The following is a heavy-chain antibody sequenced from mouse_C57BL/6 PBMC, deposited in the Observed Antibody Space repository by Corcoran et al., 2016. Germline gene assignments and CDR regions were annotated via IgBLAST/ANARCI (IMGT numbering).Heavy chain of an antibody. CDR1: GYTFTTYG. CDR2: INTYSGVP. V-gene: IGHV9-3*01. CDR3: ARETMVKDYAMDY. Sequence: QIQLVQSGPELKKPGETVKISCKASGYTFTTYGMSWVKQATGKGLKWMGWINTYSGVPTYADYFKGRFAFSLETSASTAYLQINNLKNEDTATYFCARETMVKDYAMDYWGQGTSVTVSS. J-gene: IGHJ4*01. D-gene: IGHD2-2*01.